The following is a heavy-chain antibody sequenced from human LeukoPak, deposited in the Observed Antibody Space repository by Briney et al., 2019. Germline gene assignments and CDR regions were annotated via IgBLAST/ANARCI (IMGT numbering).Heavy chain of an antibody. Sequence: ASVKVSCKASGYTFTGYYMHWVRQAPGQGLEWMGWINPNSGGTNYAQKFQGRVTMTRDTSISTAYTELSRLRSGDTAVYYCARAETFDSSGYYYGYYYYMDVWGKGTTVTVSS. CDR1: GYTFTGYY. J-gene: IGHJ6*03. CDR2: INPNSGGT. CDR3: ARAETFDSSGYYYGYYYYMDV. V-gene: IGHV1-2*02. D-gene: IGHD3-22*01.